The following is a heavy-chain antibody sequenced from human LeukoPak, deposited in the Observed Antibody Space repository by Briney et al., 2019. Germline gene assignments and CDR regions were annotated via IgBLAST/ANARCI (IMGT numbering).Heavy chain of an antibody. CDR1: GFSLRTSGMC. D-gene: IGHD3-22*01. Sequence: SGPALLKPTPTLTLTCTFSGFSLRTSGMCVSWIRQPPGKALEWLALIDWDDDKYYSTSLKTRLTISKDTSKNQVVLTMTNMDPVDTATYYCARILVDYYDSSGYYPDYWGQGTLVTVSS. CDR2: IDWDDDK. V-gene: IGHV2-70*01. CDR3: ARILVDYYDSSGYYPDY. J-gene: IGHJ4*02.